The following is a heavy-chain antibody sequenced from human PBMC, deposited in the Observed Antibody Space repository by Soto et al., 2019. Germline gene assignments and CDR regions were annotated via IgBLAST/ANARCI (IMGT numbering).Heavy chain of an antibody. V-gene: IGHV2-5*02. CDR2: IYWDDDK. CDR3: ARLYSGSYFDY. CDR1: GFSFYINQVG. J-gene: IGHJ4*02. Sequence: FGPTLVNPTQTLTLTCTFSGFSFYINQVGVGWVRQSPGKALEWLTLIYWDDDKRYSPSLKSSLTITKDTSKNQVVLTMTNMDPVDTATYYCARLYSGSYFDYWGQGTLVTVSS. D-gene: IGHD1-26*01.